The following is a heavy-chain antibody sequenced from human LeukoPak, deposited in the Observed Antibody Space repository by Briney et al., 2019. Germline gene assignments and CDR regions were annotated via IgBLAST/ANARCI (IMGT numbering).Heavy chain of an antibody. J-gene: IGHJ4*02. V-gene: IGHV3-23*01. CDR2: ISGSGGST. D-gene: IGHD4-17*01. CDR1: GFTFSSYA. CDR3: AKTGYGDCNYYFDY. Sequence: GGSLRLPCAASGFTFSSYAMSWVRQAPGKGLEWVSAISGSGGSTYYADSVKGRFTISRDNSKNTLYLQMDSLRAEDTAVYYCAKTGYGDCNYYFDYWGQGTLVTVSS.